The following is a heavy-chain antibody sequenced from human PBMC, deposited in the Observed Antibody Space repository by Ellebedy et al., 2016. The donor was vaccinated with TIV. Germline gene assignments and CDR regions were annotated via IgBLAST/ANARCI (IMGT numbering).Heavy chain of an antibody. CDR2: TYSRTTWIY. D-gene: IGHD6-13*01. J-gene: IGHJ6*02. Sequence: LRLSCAISGDSVSNGGSTWNWIRQSPSRGLEWLGRTYSRTTWIYDYAVSVKSRITINPDTSKNQFSLQLNSVTPEDTAVYYCARRSSRNVMDVWGQGTTVTVSS. CDR3: ARRSSRNVMDV. V-gene: IGHV6-1*01. CDR1: GDSVSNGGST.